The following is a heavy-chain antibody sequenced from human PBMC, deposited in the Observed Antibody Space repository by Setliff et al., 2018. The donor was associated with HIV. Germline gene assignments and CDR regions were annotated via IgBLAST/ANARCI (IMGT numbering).Heavy chain of an antibody. CDR2: ISSSSSYI. CDR3: ARKLLTRPNYYGMDV. J-gene: IGHJ6*02. V-gene: IGHV3-21*01. CDR1: GFTFSSYS. Sequence: GGSLSLSCAASGFTFSSYSMNWVRQSPGKGLEWVSSISSSSSYISYADSVKGRFTISRDNAKNSRYMQMNSLRAEDTAVYYCARKLLTRPNYYGMDVWGQGTLVTVSS. D-gene: IGHD2-15*01.